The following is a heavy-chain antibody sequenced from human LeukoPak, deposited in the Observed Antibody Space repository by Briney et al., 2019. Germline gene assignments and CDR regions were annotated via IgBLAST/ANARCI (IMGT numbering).Heavy chain of an antibody. CDR1: GFTFDDYA. V-gene: IGHV3-9*01. J-gene: IGHJ6*03. CDR3: AKDYSSSWYSLGYYYYYMDV. CDR2: ISWNSGSI. Sequence: GGSLRLSCAASGFTFDDYAMHWVRQAPGKGLEWVSGISWNSGSIGYADSVKGRFTISRDNSKNTLYLQMNSLRAEDTAVYYCAKDYSSSWYSLGYYYYYMDVWGKGTTVTVSS. D-gene: IGHD6-13*01.